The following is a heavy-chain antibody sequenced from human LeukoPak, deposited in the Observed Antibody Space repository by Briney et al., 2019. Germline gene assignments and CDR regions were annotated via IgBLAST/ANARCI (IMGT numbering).Heavy chain of an antibody. CDR2: IRYDGSNK. D-gene: IGHD2-15*01. J-gene: IGHJ1*01. Sequence: GGSLRLSCAASGFTFSSYGMHWVRQAPGKGLEWVAFIRYDGSNKYYADSVKGRFTISRDNSKNTLYLQMNSLRAEDTAVYYCAKDLEYCSGGSCSVFQHWGQGTLVTVSS. CDR1: GFTFSSYG. V-gene: IGHV3-30*02. CDR3: AKDLEYCSGGSCSVFQH.